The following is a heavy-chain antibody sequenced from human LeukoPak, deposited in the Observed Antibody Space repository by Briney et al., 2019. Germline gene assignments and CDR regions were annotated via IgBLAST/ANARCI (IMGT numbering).Heavy chain of an antibody. D-gene: IGHD3-22*01. CDR2: IRSKANSYAT. CDR3: TRHKVDRPY. V-gene: IGHV3-73*01. J-gene: IGHJ4*02. CDR1: GFTFSGSA. Sequence: PGGPLRLSCAASGFTFSGSAMHWVRQASGKGLEWVGRIRSKANSYATTYAASAKGKFTISTDDSKNTAYLQMNSLKTEDTGVYYCTRHKVDRPYGGQGTLVTVSS.